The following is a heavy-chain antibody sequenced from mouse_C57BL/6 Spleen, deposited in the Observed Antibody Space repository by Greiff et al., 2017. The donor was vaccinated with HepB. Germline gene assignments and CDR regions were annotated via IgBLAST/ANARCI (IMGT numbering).Heavy chain of an antibody. J-gene: IGHJ2*01. CDR1: GFTFTDYY. D-gene: IGHD2-3*01. V-gene: IGHV7-3*01. Sequence: EVKVVESGGGLVQPGGSLSLSCAASGFTFTDYYMSWVRQPPGKALEWLGFIRNKANGYTTEYSASVKGRFTISRDNSQSILYLQMNALRAEDSATYYCARSRDGYFDYWGQGTTRTVSS. CDR3: ARSRDGYFDY. CDR2: IRNKANGYTT.